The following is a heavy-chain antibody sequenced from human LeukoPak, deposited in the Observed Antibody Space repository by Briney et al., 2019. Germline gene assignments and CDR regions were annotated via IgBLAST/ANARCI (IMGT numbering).Heavy chain of an antibody. CDR2: INPNSGGT. J-gene: IGHJ6*03. CDR3: ARDPCSGGTCYYYMDV. Sequence: ASVKVSCKASGYTFTGYYMHWVRQAPGQGLEWIGRINPNSGGTSYAQKFQDRVTMTRDTSISTAYMELSTLTSDDTAVCYCARDPCSGGTCYYYMDVWGKGTTVTVSS. CDR1: GYTFTGYY. D-gene: IGHD2-15*01. V-gene: IGHV1-2*06.